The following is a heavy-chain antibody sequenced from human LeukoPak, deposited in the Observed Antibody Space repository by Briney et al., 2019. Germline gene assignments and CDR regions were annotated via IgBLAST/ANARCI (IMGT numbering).Heavy chain of an antibody. J-gene: IGHJ3*02. D-gene: IGHD3-16*02. CDR2: ISGSGGST. V-gene: IGHV3-23*01. CDR1: GFTFSSYA. CDR3: AKAIHYDYVWGSYRNDAFDI. Sequence: GRSLRLSCAASGFTFSSYAMSWVRQAPGKGLEWVSAISGSGGSTYYADCVKGRFTISRDNSKNTLYLQMNSLRAEDTAVYYCAKAIHYDYVWGSYRNDAFDIWGQGTMVTVSS.